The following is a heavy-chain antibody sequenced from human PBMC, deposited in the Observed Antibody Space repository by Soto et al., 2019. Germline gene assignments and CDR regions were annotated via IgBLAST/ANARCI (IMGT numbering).Heavy chain of an antibody. J-gene: IGHJ3*01. CDR3: EEDRMSRNSVWDPFDV. D-gene: IGHD4-4*01. CDR1: GFIFSDYA. CDR2: LGGPGDDT. V-gene: IGHV3-23*01. Sequence: GGSLRLSCAASGFIFSDYAMSWVRQAPGKGLEWVSSLGGPGDDTYYADYVKGRFTISRDNSKNTMSLQMDSLRAEDTAMYYCEEDRMSRNSVWDPFDVWGQGTMVTVSS.